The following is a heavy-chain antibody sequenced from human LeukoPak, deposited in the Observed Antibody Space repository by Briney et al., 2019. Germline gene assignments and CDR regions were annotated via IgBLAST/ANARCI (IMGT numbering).Heavy chain of an antibody. CDR3: ATDLDSSGYYYGFRMPFDY. D-gene: IGHD3-22*01. CDR1: GYNLTELS. Sequence: ASVKVSCKVSGYNLTELSMHWVRQAPGKGLEWMGGFDPEDGETIYAQKFQGRVTMTEDTSTDTAYMELSSLRSEDTAVYYCATDLDSSGYYYGFRMPFDYWGQGTLVTVSS. CDR2: FDPEDGET. V-gene: IGHV1-24*01. J-gene: IGHJ4*02.